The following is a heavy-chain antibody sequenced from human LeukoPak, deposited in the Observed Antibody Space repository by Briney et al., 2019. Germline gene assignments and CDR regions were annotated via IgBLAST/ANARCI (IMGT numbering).Heavy chain of an antibody. CDR2: INTDTGNP. D-gene: IGHD6-6*01. CDR3: ARDPSIAVRPGDFDY. V-gene: IGHV7-4-1*02. Sequence: ASVKVSCKASGYTFTNFAMNWVRQAPGQGLEWMGWINTDTGNPTYAQGFTGRFVFSLDTSVSTAYLQISSLKTEDTAVYYCARDPSIAVRPGDFDYWGQGTLVTVSS. CDR1: GYTFTNFA. J-gene: IGHJ4*02.